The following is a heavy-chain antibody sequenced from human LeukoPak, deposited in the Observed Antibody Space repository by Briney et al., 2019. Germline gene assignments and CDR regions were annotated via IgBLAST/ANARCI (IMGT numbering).Heavy chain of an antibody. J-gene: IGHJ4*02. CDR3: ARAIRIAAAGTGPAGY. D-gene: IGHD6-13*01. CDR2: IIPIFGTA. V-gene: IGHV1-69*06. CDR1: GGTFSSYG. Sequence: ASVKVSCKASGGTFSSYGISWVRQAPGQGLEWMGGIIPIFGTANYAQKFQGRVTITADKSTSTAYMELSSLRSEDTAVYYCARAIRIAAAGTGPAGYWGQGTLVTVSS.